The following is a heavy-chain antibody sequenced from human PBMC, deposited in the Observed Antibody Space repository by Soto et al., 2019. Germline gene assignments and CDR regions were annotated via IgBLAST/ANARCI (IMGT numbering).Heavy chain of an antibody. CDR2: MNPNSGNT. CDR3: ARGIAADTVYYYYYMDV. V-gene: IGHV1-8*01. D-gene: IGHD6-13*01. Sequence: ASVKVSCKASGYTFTGYDINWVRQATGQGLEWMGWMNPNSGNTGYAQKFQGRVTMTRNTSISTAYMELSSLRSEDTAVYYCARGIAADTVYYYYYMDVWGKGTTVTVSS. CDR1: GYTFTGYD. J-gene: IGHJ6*03.